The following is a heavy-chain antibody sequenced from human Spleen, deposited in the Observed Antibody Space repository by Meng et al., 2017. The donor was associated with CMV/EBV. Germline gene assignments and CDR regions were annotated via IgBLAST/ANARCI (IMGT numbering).Heavy chain of an antibody. CDR1: GFAFSSFA. D-gene: IGHD3-22*01. Sequence: LSLTCAASGFAFSSFAMNWVRQAPGKGLEWVANIKQDGSERYYVDSLKGRFTISRDNAKNSLFLQMNSLRAEDTAVYYCAREENESIGYSSYFDYWGQGTLVTVSS. CDR2: IKQDGSER. CDR3: AREENESIGYSSYFDY. J-gene: IGHJ4*02. V-gene: IGHV3-7*01.